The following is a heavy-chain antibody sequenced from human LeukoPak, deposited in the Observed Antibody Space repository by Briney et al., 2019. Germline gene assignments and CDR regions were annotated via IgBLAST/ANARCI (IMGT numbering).Heavy chain of an antibody. CDR1: GYTFTNYY. V-gene: IGHV1-69*13. D-gene: IGHD3-3*01. CDR3: ARGGFYDFWSGYQTYYYYGMDV. Sequence: ASVKVSCKASGYTFTNYYIHWVRQAPGQGLEWMGGIIPIFGTANYAQKFQGRVTITADESTSTAYMELSSLRSEDTAVYYCARGGFYDFWSGYQTYYYYGMDVWGQGTTVTVSS. CDR2: IIPIFGTA. J-gene: IGHJ6*02.